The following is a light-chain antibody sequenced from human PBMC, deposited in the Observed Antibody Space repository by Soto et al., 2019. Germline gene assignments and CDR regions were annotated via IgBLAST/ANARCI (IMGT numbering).Light chain of an antibody. CDR1: QSVLFSSNNKDF. V-gene: IGKV4-1*01. CDR2: WAS. CDR3: HQYISPPLT. J-gene: IGKJ4*01. Sequence: DIVLTQSPDSLAVSLGERATINCKSSQSVLFSSNNKDFLAWYQQKPGQSPRLLIYWASTRESGVPDRFSGSGSGTDFTLTISSLQPEDVGVYYCHQYISPPLTFGGGTKVEIK.